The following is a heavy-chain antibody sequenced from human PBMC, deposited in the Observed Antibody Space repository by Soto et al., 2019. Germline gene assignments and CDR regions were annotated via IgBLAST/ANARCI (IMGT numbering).Heavy chain of an antibody. Sequence: QLQLQESGSGLVKPSQTLSLTCTVSGGSINSGGYSWIWIRQPPGKGLEWIGYIYHTGNTFYNPSLRSRPPISLDQSTNQFSLRLGSVTAADTAMYCCARVARTLSTPFAYGMDVWGQGTTVTVSS. CDR1: GGSINSGGYS. D-gene: IGHD2-2*01. J-gene: IGHJ6*02. CDR2: IYHTGNT. CDR3: ARVARTLSTPFAYGMDV. V-gene: IGHV4-30-2*01.